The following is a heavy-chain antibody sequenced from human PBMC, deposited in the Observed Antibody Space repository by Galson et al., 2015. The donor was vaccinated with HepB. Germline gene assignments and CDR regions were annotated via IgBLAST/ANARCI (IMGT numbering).Heavy chain of an antibody. Sequence: LRLSCAASGFTFSSYDMHWVRQATGKGLEWVSAIGTAGDTYYPGSVKGRFTISRENAKNSLYLQMNSLRAGDTAVYYCARGWPPGVTPDWYFDLWGRGTLVTVSS. CDR2: IGTAGDT. D-gene: IGHD4-23*01. J-gene: IGHJ2*01. CDR1: GFTFSSYD. V-gene: IGHV3-13*04. CDR3: ARGWPPGVTPDWYFDL.